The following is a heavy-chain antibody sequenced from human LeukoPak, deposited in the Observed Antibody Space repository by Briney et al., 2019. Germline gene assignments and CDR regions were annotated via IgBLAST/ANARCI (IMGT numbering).Heavy chain of an antibody. J-gene: IGHJ4*02. CDR2: ISWNSGSI. Sequence: PGGSLRLSCAASGFTFDDYAMHWVRQAPGKGLEWASGISWNSGSIGYADSVKGRFTISRDDAKNSLYLQMNSLRAEDTALYYCAKSPNYYDSSGYYFDYWGQGTLVTVSS. CDR3: AKSPNYYDSSGYYFDY. D-gene: IGHD3-22*01. V-gene: IGHV3-9*01. CDR1: GFTFDDYA.